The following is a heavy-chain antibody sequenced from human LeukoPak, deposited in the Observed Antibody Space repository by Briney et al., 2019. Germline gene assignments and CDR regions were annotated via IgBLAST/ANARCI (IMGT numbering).Heavy chain of an antibody. D-gene: IGHD6-13*01. CDR3: ARVRSSSWYGDHWFDP. V-gene: IGHV4-38-2*01. CDR1: GYSISSGYY. Sequence: SETLSLTCAVSGYSISSGYYWGWIRQPPGKGLEWTGSIYHSGSTYYNPSLKSRVTISVDTSKNQFSLKLSSVTAADTAVYYCARVRSSSWYGDHWFDPWGQGTLVTVSS. CDR2: IYHSGST. J-gene: IGHJ5*02.